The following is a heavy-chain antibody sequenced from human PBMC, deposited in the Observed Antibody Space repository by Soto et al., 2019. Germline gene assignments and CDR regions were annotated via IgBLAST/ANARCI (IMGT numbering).Heavy chain of an antibody. V-gene: IGHV1-18*01. CDR1: GYTFTSYG. D-gene: IGHD3-22*01. J-gene: IGHJ4*02. CDR3: ARDRLRGYDSSGFYS. CDR2: INPSDGNR. Sequence: ASVKVSCKASGYTFTSYGISCVRQAPGQRLEWIRWINPSDGNRNFAQKFEDRVTMTTATPTNTVFLELRSLKSDDTAIYYCARDRLRGYDSSGFYSWGQGTMVTVSS.